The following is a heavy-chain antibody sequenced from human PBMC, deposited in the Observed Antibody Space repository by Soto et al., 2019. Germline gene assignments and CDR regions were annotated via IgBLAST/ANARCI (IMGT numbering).Heavy chain of an antibody. CDR2: VLQTGSTT. CDR3: AKDFTPDGYWDFDY. CDR1: GFTFSSST. J-gene: IGHJ4*02. V-gene: IGHV3-23*01. Sequence: GGSLRLSCAASGFTFSSSTMNWVRQAPGKGLEWVSAVLQTGSTTFYADSVKGRVTISRDNSQNTLYLQMNNLRAEDTAVYYCAKDFTPDGYWDFDYWGQGTLVTVSS. D-gene: IGHD4-17*01.